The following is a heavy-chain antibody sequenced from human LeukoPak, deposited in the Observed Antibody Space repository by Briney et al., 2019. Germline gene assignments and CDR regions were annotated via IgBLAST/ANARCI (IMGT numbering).Heavy chain of an antibody. Sequence: SETLSLTRTVPGGSISSSSYYWGWIRQPPGKGLEWIGSIYYSGSTYYNPSLKSRVAISVDTSKNQFSLKLSSVTAADTAVYYCARQFRQQLVDNGMDVWGQGTTVTVSS. CDR3: ARQFRQQLVDNGMDV. D-gene: IGHD6-13*01. CDR1: GGSISSSSYY. CDR2: IYYSGST. J-gene: IGHJ6*02. V-gene: IGHV4-39*01.